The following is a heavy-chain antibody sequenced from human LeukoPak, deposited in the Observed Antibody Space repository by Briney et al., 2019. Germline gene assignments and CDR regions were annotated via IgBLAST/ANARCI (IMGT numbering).Heavy chain of an antibody. V-gene: IGHV4-34*01. CDR3: ARGRQDVTMIVVVMTAVSYYLDV. J-gene: IGHJ6*03. CDR1: GGSFSGYY. Sequence: SETLSLTCAVYGGSFSGYYWTWIRQTPEKGLEWIGEMNPSGSTNYNPSLKSRVTISVDTSRNQFSLELSSVTAADTAVYYCARGRQDVTMIVVVMTAVSYYLDVWGKGTTVTVS. D-gene: IGHD3-22*01. CDR2: MNPSGST.